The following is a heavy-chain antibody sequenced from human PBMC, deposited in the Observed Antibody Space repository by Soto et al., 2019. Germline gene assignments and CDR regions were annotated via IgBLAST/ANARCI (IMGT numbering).Heavy chain of an antibody. CDR2: MNPNSGNT. CDR3: ARSGSGYYYAGYYYGMDV. Sequence: GASVKVSCKASGYTFTSYDINWVRQATGQGLEWMGWMNPNSGNTGYAQKFQGRVTMTRNTSINTAYMELSSLRSEDTAVYYCARSGSGYYYAGYYYGMDVWGQGTTVTVSS. D-gene: IGHD3-22*01. CDR1: GYTFTSYD. V-gene: IGHV1-8*01. J-gene: IGHJ6*02.